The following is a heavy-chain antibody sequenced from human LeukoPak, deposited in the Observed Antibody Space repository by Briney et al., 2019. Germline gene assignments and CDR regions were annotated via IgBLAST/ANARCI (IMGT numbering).Heavy chain of an antibody. CDR3: ARADWDTAMIDY. J-gene: IGHJ4*02. CDR1: GFTFSSYS. D-gene: IGHD5-18*01. CDR2: MSSSRRYI. Sequence: GGSLRLSCAASGFTFSSYSMNWVRQAPGKGREWVSSMSSSRRYIYYADSVKGRCTISRDNAKTSRSLQMNSLRAEDTAVYYCARADWDTAMIDYWGQGTLVTVSS. V-gene: IGHV3-21*01.